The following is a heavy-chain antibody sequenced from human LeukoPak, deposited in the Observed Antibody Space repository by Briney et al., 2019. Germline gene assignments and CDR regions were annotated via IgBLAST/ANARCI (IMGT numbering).Heavy chain of an antibody. J-gene: IGHJ4*02. V-gene: IGHV3-15*01. D-gene: IGHD3-22*01. CDR3: TTDQSPTYYYDSSGYYFDY. CDR2: IKSKTDGGTT. Sequence: PGGSLRLSCAASGFTFSNAWMSWVRQAPGKGLGWVGRIKSKTDGGTTDYAAPVKGRFTISRDDSKNTLYLQMNSLKTEDTAVYYCTTDQSPTYYYDSSGYYFDYWGQGTLVTVSS. CDR1: GFTFSNAW.